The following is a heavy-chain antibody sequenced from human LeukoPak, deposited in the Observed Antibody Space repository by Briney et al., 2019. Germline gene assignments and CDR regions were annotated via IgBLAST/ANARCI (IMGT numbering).Heavy chain of an antibody. D-gene: IGHD5-12*01. CDR3: ARPSGSEGS. Sequence: GESLKISCKTSGYTFATSWIGWVRQMPGKGLEWMGIIYPGDSDTRYDPSFQGQVTMSADKSVSTAYLQWRSLKTSDTAMYYCARPSGSEGSWGQGTLVTVSS. J-gene: IGHJ5*02. CDR1: GYTFATSW. V-gene: IGHV5-51*01. CDR2: IYPGDSDT.